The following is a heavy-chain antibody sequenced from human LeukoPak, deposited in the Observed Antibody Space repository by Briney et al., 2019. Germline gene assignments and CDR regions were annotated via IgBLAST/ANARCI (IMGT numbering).Heavy chain of an antibody. V-gene: IGHV3-23*01. CDR3: AKSGGRGLPAAAFDY. D-gene: IGHD2-2*01. CDR2: ISGSGGST. J-gene: IGHJ4*02. CDR1: GFTFSSYA. Sequence: GGSLRLSCAASGFTFSSYAMSWVRQAPGKGLEWVPAISGSGGSTYYADSVKGRFTISRDNSKNTLYLQMNSLRAEDTAVYYCAKSGGRGLPAAAFDYWGQGTLVTVSS.